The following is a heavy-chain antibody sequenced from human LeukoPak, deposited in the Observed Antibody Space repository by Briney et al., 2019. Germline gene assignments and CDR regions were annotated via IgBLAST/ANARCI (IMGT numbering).Heavy chain of an antibody. D-gene: IGHD5-24*01. CDR3: ASRDGYKDAFDI. CDR2: INPNSGGT. CDR1: GYTFTGYY. J-gene: IGHJ3*02. Sequence: ASVKVSCKASGYTFTGYYMHWVRQAPGQGREWMGWINPNSGGTNYAQKFQGRVTMTRDTSISTAYMELSRLRSDDTAVYYCASRDGYKDAFDIWGQGTMVTVSS. V-gene: IGHV1-2*02.